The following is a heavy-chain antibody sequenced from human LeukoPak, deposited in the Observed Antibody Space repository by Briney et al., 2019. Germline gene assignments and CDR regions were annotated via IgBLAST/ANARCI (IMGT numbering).Heavy chain of an antibody. J-gene: IGHJ5*02. CDR2: ISAYNGNT. V-gene: IGHV1-18*01. CDR1: GYTFTSYG. D-gene: IGHD2-2*01. CDR3: ARDQGTGVVPTVLGWFDP. Sequence: ASVKVSCKASGYTFTSYGISWVRQAPGQGLEWMEWISAYNGNTNYAQKFQGRVTITTDESTSTAYMELSSLRSEDTAVYYCARDQGTGVVPTVLGWFDPWGQGTLVTVSS.